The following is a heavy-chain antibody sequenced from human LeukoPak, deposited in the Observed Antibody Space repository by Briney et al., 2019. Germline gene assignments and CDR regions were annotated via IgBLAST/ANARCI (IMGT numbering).Heavy chain of an antibody. D-gene: IGHD3-3*01. CDR1: GFTCSSCE. CDR3: AREALEWSPPDI. CDR2: ISSSGSTI. Sequence: GGSLRLSCAASGFTCSSCEMNWVRQAPGKGLEWVSYISSSGSTIYYADSVKGRFTISRDNSKNTLYLQMNNMRTEDTAVYYCAREALEWSPPDIWGQGTTVTVSS. V-gene: IGHV3-48*03. J-gene: IGHJ3*02.